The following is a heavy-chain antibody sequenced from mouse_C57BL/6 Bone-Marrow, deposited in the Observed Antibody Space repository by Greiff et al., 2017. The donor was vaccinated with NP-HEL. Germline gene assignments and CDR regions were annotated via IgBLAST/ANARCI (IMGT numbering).Heavy chain of an antibody. CDR2: IYPGGGYT. J-gene: IGHJ3*01. V-gene: IGHV1-63*01. D-gene: IGHD2-2*01. CDR1: GYTFTNYW. CDR3: AREGVTTGFAY. Sequence: QVQLQQSGAELVRPGTSVKMSCKASGYTFTNYWIGWAKQRPGHGLEWIGDIYPGGGYTNYHEKFKGKATLTADKSSSTAYMQFSSLTSEDSAIYYCAREGVTTGFAYWGQGTLVTVSA.